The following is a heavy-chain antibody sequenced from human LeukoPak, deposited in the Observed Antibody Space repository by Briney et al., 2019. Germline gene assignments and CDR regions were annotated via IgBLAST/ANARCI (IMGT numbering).Heavy chain of an antibody. V-gene: IGHV3-48*03. D-gene: IGHD7-27*01. J-gene: IGHJ4*02. CDR3: ARGVGIIDY. CDR1: GFTFSSYE. Sequence: SGGSLRLSCAASGFTFSSYEMNWVRQAPGKGLEWVSYISSSGSTTYYGDSVRGRFTISRDNSKNTLYLQMNSLRAEDTAVYYCARGVGIIDYWGQGTLVTVSS. CDR2: ISSSGSTT.